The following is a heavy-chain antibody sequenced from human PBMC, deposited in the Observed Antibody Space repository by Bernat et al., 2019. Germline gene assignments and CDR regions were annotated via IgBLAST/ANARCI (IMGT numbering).Heavy chain of an antibody. V-gene: IGHV3-23*01. CDR1: GFTFSSYA. Sequence: EVQLLESGGGLVQPGGSLRLSCAASGFTFSSYAMSWVRQAPGKGLEWVSVISGSGGSTYYADSVKGRFTISRDNSKNTLYLQMNSLRAEDTAVYYCAKLGEYYDFWSGYYQNTPYYFDYWGQGTLVTVSS. J-gene: IGHJ4*02. CDR2: ISGSGGST. D-gene: IGHD3-3*01. CDR3: AKLGEYYDFWSGYYQNTPYYFDY.